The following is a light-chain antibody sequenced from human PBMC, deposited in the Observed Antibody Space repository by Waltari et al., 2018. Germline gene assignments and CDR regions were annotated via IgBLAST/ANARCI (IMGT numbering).Light chain of an antibody. CDR1: SNDVGVYNY. V-gene: IGLV2-14*03. J-gene: IGLJ2*01. CDR2: DVT. CDR3: SSYTSRSTLV. Sequence: QSALTQPASVSGSPGQSITISCTGTSNDVGVYNYVSCYQQHPAKAPKLIISDVTYRPSGVSNRFSGSKSDNTASLTISGLQAEDESDYYCSSYTSRSTLVFGGGTKLTVL.